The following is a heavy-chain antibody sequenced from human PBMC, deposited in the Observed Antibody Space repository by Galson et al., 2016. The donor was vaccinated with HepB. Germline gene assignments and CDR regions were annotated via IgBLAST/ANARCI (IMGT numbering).Heavy chain of an antibody. Sequence: SVKVSCKASGYTFTSYAMHWVRQAPGQRLEWMGWINAGNGNTKHSQKFQGRVTITRDTSASTAYMEPSSLRSEDTAVYYCARKPCSGGSCQYYFDYWGQGTLVTVSS. V-gene: IGHV1-3*01. D-gene: IGHD2-15*01. J-gene: IGHJ4*02. CDR2: INAGNGNT. CDR3: ARKPCSGGSCQYYFDY. CDR1: GYTFTSYA.